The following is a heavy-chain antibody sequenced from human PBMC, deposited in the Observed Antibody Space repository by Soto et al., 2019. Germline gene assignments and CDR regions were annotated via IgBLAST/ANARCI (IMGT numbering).Heavy chain of an antibody. CDR3: ATYPIEYTASQDHFFGLDV. V-gene: IGHV4-39*01. D-gene: IGHD6-6*01. CDR2: IYYSVSS. Sequence: PSETLSLTCTVSGDSIRSNGHYCGWIRQPPGKGLAWLGSIYYSVSSDYSPSLKIRVAISVDTSKKQFSLKLTSVPAADTAVYYCATYPIEYTASQDHFFGLDVGVQGTKFTVSS. J-gene: IGHJ6*02. CDR1: GDSIRSNGHY.